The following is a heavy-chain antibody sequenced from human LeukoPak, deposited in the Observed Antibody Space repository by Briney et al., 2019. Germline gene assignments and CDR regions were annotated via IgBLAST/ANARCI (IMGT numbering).Heavy chain of an antibody. D-gene: IGHD1-14*01. CDR2: ISSSSTYI. J-gene: IGHJ6*03. CDR3: ARDRGNQRGYYYYYMDV. CDR1: TFIFSASS. V-gene: IGHV3-21*01. Sequence: PGGSLRLSCEASTFIFSASSMHWVRQAPGEGLQWISSISSSSTYIYYADSVRGRFTISRDNAKNLLYLQMNSLRAEDTAVYYCARDRGNQRGYYYYYMDVWGKGTTVTVSS.